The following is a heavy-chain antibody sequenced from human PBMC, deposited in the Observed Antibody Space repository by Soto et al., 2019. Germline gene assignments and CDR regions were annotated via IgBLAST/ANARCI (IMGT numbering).Heavy chain of an antibody. CDR2: ISGSGDST. V-gene: IGHV3-23*01. Sequence: EVQLLESGGGLVQPGGSLRLSCAASGFTFSSYAMSWVRQAPGKGLEWVSVISGSGDSTYYADSVKGRFTISRDSSKNTLYLQMNSLRAEDTAVYYCAKDLYSGSQGEIFDYWGQGSLVTVSS. CDR1: GFTFSSYA. J-gene: IGHJ4*02. D-gene: IGHD1-26*01. CDR3: AKDLYSGSQGEIFDY.